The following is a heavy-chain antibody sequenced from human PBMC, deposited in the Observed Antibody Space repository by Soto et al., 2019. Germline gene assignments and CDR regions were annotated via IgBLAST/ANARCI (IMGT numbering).Heavy chain of an antibody. D-gene: IGHD4-17*01. Sequence: QVQLVQSGAEVKKPGSSVKVSCKASGGPFSSYAISWVRQAPGQGLEWMGGIIPIFRTANYAQKFQGRVTITADESTSTAYMELSSLRSEDTAVYYCARDGADYGDYSKRFDYWGQGTLVTVSS. CDR2: IIPIFRTA. J-gene: IGHJ4*02. CDR1: GGPFSSYA. V-gene: IGHV1-69*12. CDR3: ARDGADYGDYSKRFDY.